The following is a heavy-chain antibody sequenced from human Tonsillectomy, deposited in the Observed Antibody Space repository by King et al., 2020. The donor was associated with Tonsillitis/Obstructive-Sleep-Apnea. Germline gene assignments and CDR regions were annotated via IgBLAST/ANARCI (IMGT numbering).Heavy chain of an antibody. Sequence: VQLQQWGAGLLKPSETLSLICTVYGGSFSGYYWNWIRQPPGKGLEWIGEINHSGSTNYNPSLKNRVTISVDASKKQFSLKLSSVTDAATAVYYCARVLRNFSSFLLFDYWGQGTLVTVSS. V-gene: IGHV4-34*01. CDR1: GGSFSGYY. D-gene: IGHD1-26*01. CDR3: ARVLRNFSSFLLFDY. J-gene: IGHJ4*02. CDR2: INHSGST.